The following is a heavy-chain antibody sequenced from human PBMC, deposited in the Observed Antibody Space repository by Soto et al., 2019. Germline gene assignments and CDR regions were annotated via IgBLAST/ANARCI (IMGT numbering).Heavy chain of an antibody. CDR3: ARGYLCFGELCYYGMDV. CDR1: GFTVSSNY. D-gene: IGHD3-10*01. J-gene: IGHJ6*02. CDR2: IYSGGST. Sequence: GGSLRLSCAASGFTVSSNYMSWVRQAPGKGLEWVSVIYSGGSTYYADSVKGRFTISRDNSKNTLYLQMNSLTAEDTAVYYCARGYLCFGELCYYGMDVWGQGTTVTVSS. V-gene: IGHV3-53*01.